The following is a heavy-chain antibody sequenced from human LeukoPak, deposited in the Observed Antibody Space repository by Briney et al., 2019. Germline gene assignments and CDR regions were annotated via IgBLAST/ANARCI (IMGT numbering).Heavy chain of an antibody. CDR1: GFIFSAYI. D-gene: IGHD5-24*01. V-gene: IGHV3-33*06. CDR3: AKSRGDRERWLHLDS. Sequence: GGSLRLSCAASGFIFSAYIMHWVRQAPGKGLEWVAVICYNSEERRYADSVKGRFTISRDNSRNTLYLQMNSLRVEDTAVYYCAKSRGDRERWLHLDSWGQGTLVTVSP. J-gene: IGHJ4*02. CDR2: ICYNSEER.